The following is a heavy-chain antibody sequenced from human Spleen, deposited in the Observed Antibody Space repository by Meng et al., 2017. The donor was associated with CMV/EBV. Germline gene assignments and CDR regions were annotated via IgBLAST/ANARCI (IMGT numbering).Heavy chain of an antibody. D-gene: IGHD2-2*01. CDR2: INNDGTDT. V-gene: IGHV3-74*01. CDR3: ARSYPNFYYSMDV. Sequence: GGSLRLSCAASGFTFSAFSMNWVRQAPGKGLVWVSRINNDGTDTGYADSVKGRFTISRDNAKNTLYLQMNSLRAEDTAVFYCARSYPNFYYSMDVWGRGTTVTVSS. CDR1: GFTFSAFS. J-gene: IGHJ6*02.